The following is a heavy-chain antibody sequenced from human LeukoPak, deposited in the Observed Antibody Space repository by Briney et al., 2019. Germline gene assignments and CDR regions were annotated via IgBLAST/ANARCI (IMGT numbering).Heavy chain of an antibody. V-gene: IGHV3-21*01. Sequence: GGSLRLFCAASGFTFSDYNMNWVRQAPGRGLDWVSSISSSSSYIYYADSVKGRFTISRDNAKNSLYLQMNSLRAEDTAVYYCAELGITMIGGVWGKGTTVTISS. J-gene: IGHJ6*04. CDR3: AELGITMIGGV. D-gene: IGHD3-10*02. CDR2: ISSSSSYI. CDR1: GFTFSDYN.